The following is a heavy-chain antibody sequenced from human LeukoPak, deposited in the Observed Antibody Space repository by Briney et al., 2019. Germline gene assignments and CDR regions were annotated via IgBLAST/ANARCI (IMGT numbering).Heavy chain of an antibody. D-gene: IGHD6-13*01. J-gene: IGHJ3*02. CDR1: GFTFDDYA. V-gene: IGHV3-9*01. CDR2: ISWNSGSI. Sequence: GGSLRLSCAVSGFTFDDYAMHWVRQAPGKGLEWVSGISWNSGSIGYADSVKGRFTISRDSAKNSLYLQMNSLRAEDTALYYCARDRVAAAGTEAFDIWGQGTMVTVSS. CDR3: ARDRVAAAGTEAFDI.